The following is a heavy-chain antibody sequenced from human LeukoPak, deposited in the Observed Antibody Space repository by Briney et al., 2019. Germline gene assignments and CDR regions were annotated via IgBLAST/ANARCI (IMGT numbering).Heavy chain of an antibody. CDR2: IYYSGST. CDR3: ARASHDYGDYSHFDY. CDR1: GGSISSSSYY. D-gene: IGHD4-17*01. Sequence: SETLSLTCTVSGGSISSSSYYWGWIRQPPGKGLEWIGSIYYSGSTYYNPSLKSRVTISVDTSKNQFSLKLSSVTAADTAVYYCARASHDYGDYSHFDYWGQGTLVTVSS. J-gene: IGHJ4*02. V-gene: IGHV4-39*07.